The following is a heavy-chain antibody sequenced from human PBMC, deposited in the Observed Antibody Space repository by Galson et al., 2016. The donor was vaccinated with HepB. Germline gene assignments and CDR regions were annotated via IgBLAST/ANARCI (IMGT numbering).Heavy chain of an antibody. V-gene: IGHV1-69*06. J-gene: IGHJ4*02. Sequence: SVKVSCKASGGSFSNYVISWVRQAPGQGLESMGGIIPIFGTAKYTQKFQGRLTITADKSTNTAYMELRSLTSDDTAIYYCAKLFGEPPFYWGQGTLVTVSS. D-gene: IGHD3-10*02. CDR2: IIPIFGTA. CDR1: GGSFSNYV. CDR3: AKLFGEPPFY.